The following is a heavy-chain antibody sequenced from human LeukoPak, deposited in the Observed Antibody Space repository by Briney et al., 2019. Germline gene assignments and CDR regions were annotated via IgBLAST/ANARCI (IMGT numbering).Heavy chain of an antibody. CDR2: INPNSGGT. CDR3: SRSVVVIPAATLDRYYFDY. J-gene: IGHJ4*02. V-gene: IGHV1-2*02. CDR1: GYTFTGYY. Sequence: ASVKVSCKASGYTFTGYYLHWVRQAPGQGLEWMGWINPNSGGTNAAQKFQGRLTMTRDTSISTAYMELRRLRSDDTAVDYCSRSVVVIPAATLDRYYFDYWGREPWSPSPQ. D-gene: IGHD6-25*01.